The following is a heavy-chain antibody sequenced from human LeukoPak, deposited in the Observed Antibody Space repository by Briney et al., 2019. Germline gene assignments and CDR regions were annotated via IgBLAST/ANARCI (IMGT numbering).Heavy chain of an antibody. V-gene: IGHV3-7*01. CDR3: ARDVAGAFDF. CDR2: IRGDAGDK. J-gene: IGHJ4*02. Sequence: GGSLRLSCAATGFTFSRYWMAWVRQAPGKGLEWVANIRGDAGDKGYADSVKGRFTISRDNGKNSLYLQMNSLTDEDTAVYYCARDVAGAFDFGGQGTLLIVSS. CDR1: GFTFSRYW. D-gene: IGHD6-19*01.